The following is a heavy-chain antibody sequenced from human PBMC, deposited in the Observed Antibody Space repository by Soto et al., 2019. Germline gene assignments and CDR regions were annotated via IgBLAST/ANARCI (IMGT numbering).Heavy chain of an antibody. J-gene: IGHJ4*02. CDR1: GFSFSSYG. D-gene: IGHD6-13*01. CDR2: IWFDGNKR. V-gene: IGHV3-33*03. CDR3: ATPYSSSWFSPFDY. Sequence: QVQLVESGGGVVQPGRSLRLSCAASGFSFSSYGMHWVRQAPGKGLEWVAIIWFDGNKRYYAESVKGRFTVSRDNSKNTLYLQMNSLRAEDTAIYYCATPYSSSWFSPFDYWGQGSLVTVSS.